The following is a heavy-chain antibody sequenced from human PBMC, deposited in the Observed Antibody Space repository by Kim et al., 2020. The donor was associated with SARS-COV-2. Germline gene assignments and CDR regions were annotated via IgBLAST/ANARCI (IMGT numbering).Heavy chain of an antibody. D-gene: IGHD6-13*01. Sequence: GGSLRLSCAASGFTFSTYSMNWVRQAPGKGLEWVSYIGSSSSTIYYADSVKGRFTISRDNAKNSLYLQMNSLRAEDTAVYYCARDPPGKGYRPDYWGQGTLVTVSS. CDR3: ARDPPGKGYRPDY. CDR1: GFTFSTYS. J-gene: IGHJ4*02. V-gene: IGHV3-48*04. CDR2: IGSSSSTI.